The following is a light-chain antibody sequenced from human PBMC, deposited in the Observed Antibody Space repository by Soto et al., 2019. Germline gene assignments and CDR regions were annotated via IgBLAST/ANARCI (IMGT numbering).Light chain of an antibody. CDR2: DNN. J-gene: IGLJ1*01. Sequence: QSVLTQPPSVSATPGQTATISCSGSNSSIGNHFVSWYQQLPGTAPKLLIYDNNKRPSEIPDRFSGSKSATSATLCITGLQTGDEADYYGRTWDSSLSAGVFGTGTKVTVL. CDR3: RTWDSSLSAGV. CDR1: NSSIGNHF. V-gene: IGLV1-51*01.